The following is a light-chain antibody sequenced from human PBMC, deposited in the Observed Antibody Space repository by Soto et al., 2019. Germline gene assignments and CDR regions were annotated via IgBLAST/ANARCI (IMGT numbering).Light chain of an antibody. CDR2: EGT. CDR1: SSDVGSYNL. CDR3: SSYTSSSTLV. V-gene: IGLV2-14*02. J-gene: IGLJ1*01. Sequence: QSVLTQPASVSASPGESITIPCTGTSSDVGSYNLVSWFQQHPGKVPKLLIYEGTKRPSGLSDRFSGSKSGKTASLTISGLQAEDEADYYCSSYTSSSTLVLGTGTKVTVL.